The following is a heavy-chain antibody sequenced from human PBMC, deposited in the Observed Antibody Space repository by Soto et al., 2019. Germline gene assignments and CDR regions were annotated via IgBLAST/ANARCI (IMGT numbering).Heavy chain of an antibody. D-gene: IGHD3-9*01. CDR1: GGTFSSYA. CDR3: ARPPSIRYDYYYDGMDV. J-gene: IGHJ6*02. V-gene: IGHV1-69*01. Sequence: QVQLVQSGAEVKKPGSSVKVSCKASGGTFSSYAISWVRQAPGQGLEWMGGIIPIFGTANYAQKFQGRVTITADESTSTAYMELSSLRSEDTAVYYCARPPSIRYDYYYDGMDVWGQGTTVTVSS. CDR2: IIPIFGTA.